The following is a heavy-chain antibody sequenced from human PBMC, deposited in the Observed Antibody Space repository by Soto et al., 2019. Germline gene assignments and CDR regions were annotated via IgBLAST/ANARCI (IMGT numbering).Heavy chain of an antibody. CDR1: GGTFSSYA. D-gene: IGHD4-4*01. CDR2: IIPIFGTA. Sequence: QVQLVQSGAAVKKPGSSVTVSCKASGGTFSSYAISWVRQAPGQGLEWMGGIIPIFGTADYAKKFQGRVMITADESTSTAYMELSSLRSADTAVYYCATHMTTVGYGYVMDVWGEGTTVTVSS. J-gene: IGHJ6*04. V-gene: IGHV1-69*12. CDR3: ATHMTTVGYGYVMDV.